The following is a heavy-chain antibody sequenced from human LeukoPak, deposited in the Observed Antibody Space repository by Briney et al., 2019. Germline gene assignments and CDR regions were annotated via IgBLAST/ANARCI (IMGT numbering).Heavy chain of an antibody. CDR3: ARESGYIVVVPAVYFDY. V-gene: IGHV4-61*01. Sequence: PSETLSLPRTVSGGSVSSGSYYWSWIRQPPGKGLEWIEYIYYSGHTNYNPYLKSRDTISVDTSKNQCSLKLSSVTAADTAVYYCARESGYIVVVPAVYFDYWGQGTLVTVSS. J-gene: IGHJ4*02. D-gene: IGHD2-2*01. CDR2: IYYSGHT. CDR1: GGSVSSGSYY.